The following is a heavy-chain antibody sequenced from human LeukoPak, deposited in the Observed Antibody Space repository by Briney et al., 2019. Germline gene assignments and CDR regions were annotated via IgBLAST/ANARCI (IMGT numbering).Heavy chain of an antibody. CDR2: IIPIFGTA. V-gene: IGHV1-69*06. D-gene: IGHD5-18*01. J-gene: IGHJ6*03. CDR1: GGTFSSYA. Sequence: SVKVSCKASGGTFSSYAISWVRQAPGQGLEWMGGIIPIFGTANYAQKFQGRVTITADKSTSTAYMELSSLRSEDTAVYYCARVDTVNYYYYMDVWGNGTPVTVSS. CDR3: ARVDTVNYYYYMDV.